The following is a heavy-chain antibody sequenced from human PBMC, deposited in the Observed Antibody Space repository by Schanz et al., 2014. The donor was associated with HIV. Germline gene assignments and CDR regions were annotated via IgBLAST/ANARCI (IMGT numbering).Heavy chain of an antibody. V-gene: IGHV1-69*01. D-gene: IGHD3-10*01. Sequence: QVQLVQSGAEVKKTGSSVKVSCETSGGTFDTYAINWVRQAPGQGPEWMGGILRFSGTPSYAQKFQDRVTITADESTSTAYMELSGLRSEDTAVYYCAGEYLPRITVSRGKWFDSWGQGTLVTVSS. CDR3: AGEYLPRITVSRGKWFDS. J-gene: IGHJ5*01. CDR2: ILRFSGTP. CDR1: GGTFDTYA.